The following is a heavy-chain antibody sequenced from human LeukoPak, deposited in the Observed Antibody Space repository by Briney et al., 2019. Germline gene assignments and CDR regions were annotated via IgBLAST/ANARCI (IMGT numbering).Heavy chain of an antibody. V-gene: IGHV4-59*01. CDR2: IYYSGST. CDR1: GGSISSYY. CDR3: ARVRSSGYPPPPAFDY. J-gene: IGHJ4*02. Sequence: SETLSLTCTVSGGSISSYYWSWIRQPPGKGLEWIGYIYYSGSTNYNPSLKSRVTISVDTSKYQFSLKLSSVTAADTAVYYCARVRSSGYPPPPAFDYWGQGTLVTVSS. D-gene: IGHD3-22*01.